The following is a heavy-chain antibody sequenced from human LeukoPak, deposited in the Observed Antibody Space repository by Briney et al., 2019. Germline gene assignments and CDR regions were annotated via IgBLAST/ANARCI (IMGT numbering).Heavy chain of an antibody. CDR1: GFTFSDYY. Sequence: PGGSLRLSCAASGFTFSDYYMSWIRQAPGKGLEWVSYISSGSTIYYADSVKGRFTISRDNAKNSLYLQMNSLRAEDTAVYYCARDIPCSGGSCYFYWGQGTLVTVSS. D-gene: IGHD2-15*01. J-gene: IGHJ4*02. CDR2: ISSGSTI. CDR3: ARDIPCSGGSCYFY. V-gene: IGHV3-11*04.